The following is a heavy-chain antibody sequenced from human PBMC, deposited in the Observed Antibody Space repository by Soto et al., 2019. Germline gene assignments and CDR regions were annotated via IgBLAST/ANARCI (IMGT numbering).Heavy chain of an antibody. CDR3: ARENVIAARPVYYYYGMDV. D-gene: IGHD6-6*01. Sequence: ASVKVSCKASGYTFTGYYMHWVRQAPGQGLEWMGWINPNSGGTNYARKFQGWVTMTRDTSISTAYMELSRLRSDDTAVYYCARENVIAARPVYYYYGMDVWGQGTTVSVSS. J-gene: IGHJ6*02. CDR2: INPNSGGT. V-gene: IGHV1-2*04. CDR1: GYTFTGYY.